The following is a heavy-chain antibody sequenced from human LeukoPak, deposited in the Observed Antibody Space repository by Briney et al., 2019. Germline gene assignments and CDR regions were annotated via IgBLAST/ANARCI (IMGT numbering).Heavy chain of an antibody. CDR2: ISSSGTTI. CDR1: GFTFRTSG. D-gene: IGHD1-26*01. CDR3: AKDGGTHFDH. V-gene: IGHV3-48*01. Sequence: GGSLRLSCAASGFTFRTSGMNWVRRAPGKGLEWGSYISSSGTTISYAQSVKGRFTITRDNAQNSLTLHMNTLRADDTAVYYCAKDGGTHFDHWGQGTLVTVSS. J-gene: IGHJ4*02.